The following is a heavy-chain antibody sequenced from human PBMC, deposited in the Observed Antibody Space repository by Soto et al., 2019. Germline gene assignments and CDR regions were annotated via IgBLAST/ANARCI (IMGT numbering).Heavy chain of an antibody. J-gene: IGHJ4*02. CDR3: GRCSSTSCHLGADY. Sequence: GGSLRLSCAASGFTFSSYALHWVRQAPGRGLEWVALISFDGNNKYYANSVKGRFTISRDNSKNTLYLQMSSLRAEDTAVYYCGRCSSTSCHLGADYWGQGTLVTVSS. CDR1: GFTFSSYA. CDR2: ISFDGNNK. V-gene: IGHV3-30-3*01. D-gene: IGHD2-2*01.